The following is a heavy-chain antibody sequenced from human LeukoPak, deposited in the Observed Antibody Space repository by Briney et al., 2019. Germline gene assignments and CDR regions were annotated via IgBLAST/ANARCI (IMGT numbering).Heavy chain of an antibody. V-gene: IGHV3-33*01. Sequence: GGSLTLSCAASGLTLGIYGMRWVRQAPGKGLEWVAIWNNGRDEYYADSVKGRFTVSRDNSNNEVYLHMNSVRAEDTAVYYCARDRNNYYFDYCGQGTQVTVSS. J-gene: IGHJ4*02. D-gene: IGHD1-20*01. CDR3: ARDRNNYYFDY. CDR2: WNNGRDE. CDR1: GLTLGIYG.